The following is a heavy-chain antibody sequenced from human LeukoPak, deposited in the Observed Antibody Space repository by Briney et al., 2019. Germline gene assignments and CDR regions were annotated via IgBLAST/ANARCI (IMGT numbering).Heavy chain of an antibody. D-gene: IGHD2/OR15-2a*01. CDR3: AKLRVWRTTNDAFDI. V-gene: IGHV3-33*06. CDR1: GFTFSSYG. J-gene: IGHJ3*02. Sequence: PGRSLRLSCAASGFTFSSYGMHWVRQAPGRGLEWVAVIWYDGSNKYYADSVKGRFTISRDNSKNTLYLQMNSLRAEDTAVYYCAKLRVWRTTNDAFDIWGQGTMVTVSS. CDR2: IWYDGSNK.